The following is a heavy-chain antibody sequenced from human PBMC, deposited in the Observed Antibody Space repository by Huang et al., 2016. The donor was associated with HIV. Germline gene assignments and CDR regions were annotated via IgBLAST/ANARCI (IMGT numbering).Heavy chain of an antibody. CDR3: ASQHIGAAATWF. Sequence: QLQLQESGPGQVKPSETLSLTCTVSGDFISSTNYYWGWIRQSPGKGLEWVGSVYQSGNTNYNPALKSRVTLSVDTSRNQLSLRLNSVTAADTAVYYCASQHIGAAATWFWGRGTQVAVSS. CDR1: GDFISSTNYY. D-gene: IGHD6-13*01. J-gene: IGHJ4*02. CDR2: VYQSGNT. V-gene: IGHV4-39*01.